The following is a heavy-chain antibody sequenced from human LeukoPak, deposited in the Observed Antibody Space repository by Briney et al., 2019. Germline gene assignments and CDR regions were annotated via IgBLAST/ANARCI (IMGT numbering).Heavy chain of an antibody. CDR3: ARAGYCSSTSCDGNNWFDP. J-gene: IGHJ5*02. CDR1: GGTFSSYA. CDR2: IIPIFGTA. V-gene: IGHV1-69*01. D-gene: IGHD2-2*01. Sequence: SVKVSCKASGGTFSSYAISWVRQAPGQGLEWMGGIIPIFGTANYAQKFQGRVTITADESTSTAYMELSSLRSEDTAVYYCARAGYCSSTSCDGNNWFDPWGQGTLVTVSS.